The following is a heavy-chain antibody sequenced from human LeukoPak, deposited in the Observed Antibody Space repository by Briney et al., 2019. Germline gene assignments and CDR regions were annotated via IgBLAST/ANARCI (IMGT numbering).Heavy chain of an antibody. CDR1: GFTFSSYG. D-gene: IGHD6-19*01. J-gene: IGHJ3*02. CDR3: AKGAGVHDAFDI. Sequence: GGSLRLPCAASGFTFSSYGMHWVRQAPGKGLEWVAVISYDGINKYYTGSVKGRFTISRDNSKNTLYLQMNSLRAEDTAVYFCAKGAGVHDAFDIWGQGTMVTVSS. V-gene: IGHV3-30*18. CDR2: ISYDGINK.